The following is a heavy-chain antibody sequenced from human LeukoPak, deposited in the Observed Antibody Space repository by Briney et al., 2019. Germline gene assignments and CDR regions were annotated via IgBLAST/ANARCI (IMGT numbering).Heavy chain of an antibody. V-gene: IGHV3-30*04. J-gene: IGHJ4*02. D-gene: IGHD1-14*01. CDR1: GFTFNAYA. CDR3: ARDRNSPAKYYFDY. CDR2: VSNDGRDK. Sequence: GGSLRLSCAASGFTFNAYAMHWVRQAPGKGLGWVAVVSNDGRDKHYADSMKGRFTISRDNSENTLYLQMNTLRAEDTAVYYCARDRNSPAKYYFDYWGQGTLVTVSS.